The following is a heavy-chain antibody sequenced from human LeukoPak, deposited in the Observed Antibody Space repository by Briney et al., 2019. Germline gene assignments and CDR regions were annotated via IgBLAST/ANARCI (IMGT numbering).Heavy chain of an antibody. CDR1: GFTFSSYE. D-gene: IGHD5-24*01. CDR3: ANLEMAPGSHYFDY. Sequence: GGSLRLSCAASGFTFSSYEMNWVRQAPGKGLEWVSYISSSGSTIYYADSVKGRFTISRDNSKNTLYLQMNSLRAEDTAVYYCANLEMAPGSHYFDYWGQGTLVTVSS. CDR2: ISSSGSTI. V-gene: IGHV3-48*03. J-gene: IGHJ4*02.